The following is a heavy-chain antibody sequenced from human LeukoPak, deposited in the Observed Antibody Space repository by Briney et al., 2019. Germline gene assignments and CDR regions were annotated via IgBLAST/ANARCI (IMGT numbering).Heavy chain of an antibody. CDR2: IRSNSDYGTT. V-gene: IGHV3-15*05. D-gene: IGHD3-10*01. CDR3: TTRELRYYGSGTYPVAFDI. CDR1: GFTFTNAW. Sequence: PGGSLRLSCEASGFTFTNAWMSWVRQAPGKGLEWVGRIRSNSDYGTTDYAAPVKGRFTISRHDSESTLYLQMNSLKTEDTAVYYCTTRELRYYGSGTYPVAFDIWGQGTMVTVSS. J-gene: IGHJ3*02.